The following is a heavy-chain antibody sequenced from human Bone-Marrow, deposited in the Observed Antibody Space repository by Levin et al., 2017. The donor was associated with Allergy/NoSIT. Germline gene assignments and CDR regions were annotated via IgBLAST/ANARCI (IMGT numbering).Heavy chain of an antibody. D-gene: IGHD3-16*01. V-gene: IGHV3-53*01. CDR3: ARTVMANWFDP. Sequence: GESLKISCAASGFTVSSNYMSWVRQAPGRGLEWVSIIYSDDNTYYADSVKGRFTLSRDNSKNTLYLQINSLRAEDTAVYYFARTVMANWFDPWGQGTLVTVSS. J-gene: IGHJ5*02. CDR1: GFTVSSNY. CDR2: IYSDDNT.